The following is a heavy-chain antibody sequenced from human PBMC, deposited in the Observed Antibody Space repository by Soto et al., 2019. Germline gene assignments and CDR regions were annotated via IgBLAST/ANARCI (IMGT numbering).Heavy chain of an antibody. Sequence: QVQLQQWGAGLLKPSETLSLTCAVYGGSFSGYYWSWIRQPPGKGLEWIGEINHSGSTNYNPSLKSRVTISVDTSKNQFSLKLSSVTAADTAVYYCARGLSRGVVPAARGPNWFDPWGQGTLVTVSS. CDR2: INHSGST. J-gene: IGHJ5*02. CDR1: GGSFSGYY. CDR3: ARGLSRGVVPAARGPNWFDP. D-gene: IGHD2-2*01. V-gene: IGHV4-34*01.